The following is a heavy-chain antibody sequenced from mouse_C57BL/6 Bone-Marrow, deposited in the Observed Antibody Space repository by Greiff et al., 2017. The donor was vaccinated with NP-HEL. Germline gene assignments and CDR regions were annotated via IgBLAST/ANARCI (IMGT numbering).Heavy chain of an antibody. CDR3: ARIPYYGSSLYAMDY. Sequence: VQLKESGPGLVQPSQSLSITCTVSGFSLTSYGVHWVRQSPGKGLEWLGVIWSGGSTDYNAAFISRLSISKDNSKSQVFFKMNSLQADDTAIYYCARIPYYGSSLYAMDYWGQGTSVTVSS. CDR1: GFSLTSYG. CDR2: IWSGGST. J-gene: IGHJ4*01. V-gene: IGHV2-2*01. D-gene: IGHD1-1*01.